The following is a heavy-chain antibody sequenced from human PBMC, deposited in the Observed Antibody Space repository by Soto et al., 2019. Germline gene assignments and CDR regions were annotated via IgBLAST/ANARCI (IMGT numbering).Heavy chain of an antibody. D-gene: IGHD1-26*01. CDR1: GFTFSTYN. CDR2: ISSSSSTI. Sequence: PGGSLRLSCAASGFTFSTYNMQWVRQAPGKGLEWVSYISSSSSTIHYADSVKGRFSVSRDNAKNSLYLQVNSLRAEDTAVYYCARDSGSWKSWFDPCGQGTQVTVSS. V-gene: IGHV3-48*01. J-gene: IGHJ5*02. CDR3: ARDSGSWKSWFDP.